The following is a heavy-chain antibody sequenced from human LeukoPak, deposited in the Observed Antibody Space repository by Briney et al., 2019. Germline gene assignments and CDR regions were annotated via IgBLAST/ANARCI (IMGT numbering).Heavy chain of an antibody. J-gene: IGHJ4*02. CDR3: AEQRNCGGDCYHFDY. Sequence: PGGSLRLSCAASGFTVSSNYMNWVRQAPGKGPEWVSVIYSGGSTYYADPVKGRFTISRDNSKNTLYLQMNSLRAEDTAVYYCAEQRNCGGDCYHFDYWGQGTLVTVSS. CDR2: IYSGGST. V-gene: IGHV3-66*04. CDR1: GFTVSSNY. D-gene: IGHD2-21*02.